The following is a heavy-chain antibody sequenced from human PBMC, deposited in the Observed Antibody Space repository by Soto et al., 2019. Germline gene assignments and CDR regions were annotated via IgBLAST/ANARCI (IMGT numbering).Heavy chain of an antibody. CDR3: AREYCSGGSCQQYFQH. J-gene: IGHJ1*01. CDR2: IIPIFGTA. Sequence: QVQLVQSGAEVKKPGSSVKVSCKASGGTFSSYAISWVRQAPGQGLEWMGGIIPIFGTANYAQKFQGRVTITADESTSTAYMELSRLRSEDTAVYYCAREYCSGGSCQQYFQHWGQGTLVTVSS. CDR1: GGTFSSYA. V-gene: IGHV1-69*01. D-gene: IGHD2-15*01.